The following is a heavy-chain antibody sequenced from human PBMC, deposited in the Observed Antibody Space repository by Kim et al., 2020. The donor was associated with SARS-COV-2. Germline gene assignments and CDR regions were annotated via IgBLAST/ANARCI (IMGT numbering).Heavy chain of an antibody. V-gene: IGHV1-69*04. CDR2: IIPILGIA. D-gene: IGHD3-10*01. CDR3: ARDWYYYGSGSYYENGMDV. Sequence: SVKVSCKASGGTFSSYAISWVRQAPGQGLEWMGRIIPILGIANYAQKFQGRVTITADKSTSTAYMELSSLRSEDTAVYYCARDWYYYGSGSYYENGMDVWGQGTTVTVSS. CDR1: GGTFSSYA. J-gene: IGHJ6*02.